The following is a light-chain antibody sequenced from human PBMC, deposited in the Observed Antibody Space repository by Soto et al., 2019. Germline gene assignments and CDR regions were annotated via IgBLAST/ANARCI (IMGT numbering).Light chain of an antibody. Sequence: QSALTQPASVSGSPGQSITISCTGTSSDVGGYNYVSWYQQHPGKAPKLMIYDVSNRPSGVSNRFSGSKSGNTASLTISVLQAEDEADDYCSSYTSSSTPYVFGTGTKLTVL. CDR1: SSDVGGYNY. J-gene: IGLJ1*01. V-gene: IGLV2-14*01. CDR3: SSYTSSSTPYV. CDR2: DVS.